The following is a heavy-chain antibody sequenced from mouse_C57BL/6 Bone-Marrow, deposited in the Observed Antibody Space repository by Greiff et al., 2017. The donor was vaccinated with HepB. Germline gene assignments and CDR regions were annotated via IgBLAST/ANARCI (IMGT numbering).Heavy chain of an antibody. CDR2: IDPETGGT. V-gene: IGHV1-15*01. Sequence: VQLQQSGAELVRPGASVTLSCKASGYTFTDYEMHWVKQTPVHGLEWIGAIDPETGGTAYNQKFKGKAILTADKSSSTAYMELRSLTSEDSAVYYCTRWGDYYGSFDYWGQGTTLTVSS. J-gene: IGHJ2*01. D-gene: IGHD1-1*01. CDR3: TRWGDYYGSFDY. CDR1: GYTFTDYE.